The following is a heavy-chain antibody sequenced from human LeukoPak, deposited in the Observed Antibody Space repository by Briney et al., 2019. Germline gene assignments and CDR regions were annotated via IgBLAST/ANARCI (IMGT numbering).Heavy chain of an antibody. CDR1: GFTFSSYE. D-gene: IGHD4/OR15-4a*01. V-gene: IGHV3-48*03. J-gene: IGHJ6*03. CDR2: ISSSGSTI. Sequence: GGSLRLSCAASGFTFSSYEMNWVRQAPGKGLEWVSYISSSGSTIYYADSVKGRFTISRDNAKNSLYLQMNSLRAEDTAVYYCARGGAYYYYMDVWGKGTTVTVSS. CDR3: ARGGAYYYYMDV.